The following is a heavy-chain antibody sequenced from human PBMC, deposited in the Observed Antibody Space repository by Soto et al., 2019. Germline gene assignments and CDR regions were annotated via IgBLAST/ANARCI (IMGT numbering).Heavy chain of an antibody. V-gene: IGHV4-59*01. J-gene: IGHJ5*02. CDR1: GGSISSSY. CDR3: SRDKYCSGGSCRKNWFDP. D-gene: IGHD2-15*01. CDR2: IYDDGSA. Sequence: SETLSLTCTVSGGSISSSYWSWIRQPPGKGLEWLAYIYDDGSANYNPSLKSRATISLDMSKNQFSLTLISVTAADTAVYSCSRDKYCSGGSCRKNWFDPWGQGTLVTVSS.